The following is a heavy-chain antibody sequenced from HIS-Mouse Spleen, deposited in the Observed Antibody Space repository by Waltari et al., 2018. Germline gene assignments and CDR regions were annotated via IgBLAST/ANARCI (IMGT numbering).Heavy chain of an antibody. CDR2: IYYSGST. V-gene: IGHV4-39*07. CDR1: GGSISSSTSY. Sequence: QLQLQESGPGLVKPSETLSLTCTVPGGSISSSTSYCGWIGQPPGKGLEWIGSIYYSGSTYYNPSLKSRVTISVDTSKNQFSLKLSSVTAADTAVYYCAREIPYSSSWYDWYFDLWGRGTLVTVSS. J-gene: IGHJ2*01. D-gene: IGHD6-13*01. CDR3: AREIPYSSSWYDWYFDL.